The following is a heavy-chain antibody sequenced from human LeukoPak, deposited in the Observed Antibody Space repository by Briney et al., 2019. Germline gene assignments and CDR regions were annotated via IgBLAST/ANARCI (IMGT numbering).Heavy chain of an antibody. CDR2: ISGSGGST. J-gene: IGHJ3*02. V-gene: IGHV3-23*01. CDR3: AKVRVVKSSGYGDAFDI. D-gene: IGHD3-22*01. CDR1: GFTFSSYG. Sequence: PGGSLRLSCAASGFTFSSYGMSWVRQAPGKGLEWVSAISGSGGSTYYADSVKGRFTISRDNSKNTLYLQMNSLRAEDTAVYYCAKVRVVKSSGYGDAFDIWGQGTKVTVSS.